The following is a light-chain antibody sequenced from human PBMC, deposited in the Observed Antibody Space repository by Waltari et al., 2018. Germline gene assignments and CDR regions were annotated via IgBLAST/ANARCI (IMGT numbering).Light chain of an antibody. V-gene: IGLV1-44*01. Sequence: HSVMTQPPSASGTPGQRVTTSCSGSNSNSGSNPVNWYQQLPGAAPKLLIYYNNQRPSGVPDRFSGSKSGTSASLAISGLQSEDEADYYCEAWDDSLNGQVFGGGTKLTVL. CDR1: NSNSGSNP. J-gene: IGLJ3*02. CDR3: EAWDDSLNGQV. CDR2: YNN.